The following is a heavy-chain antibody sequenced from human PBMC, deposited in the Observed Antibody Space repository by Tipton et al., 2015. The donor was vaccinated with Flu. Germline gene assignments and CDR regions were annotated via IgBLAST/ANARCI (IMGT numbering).Heavy chain of an antibody. J-gene: IGHJ3*02. CDR2: IYHSGSI. V-gene: IGHV4-38-2*01. CDR3: ARQPYYSESSGQAAFDI. CDR1: GYSISSGSY. D-gene: IGHD3-22*01. Sequence: TLSLTCAVSGYSISSGSYWGWIRQPPGKGLEWIGSIYHSGSIYSNPSLQSRVTISVDTSKNQFSLNLSSVTAADTAVYYCARQPYYSESSGQAAFDIWGQGTTVTVSS.